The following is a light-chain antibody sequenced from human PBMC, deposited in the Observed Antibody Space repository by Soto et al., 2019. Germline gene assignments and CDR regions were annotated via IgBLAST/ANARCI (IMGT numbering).Light chain of an antibody. CDR1: QSVSSN. CDR2: GAS. J-gene: IGKJ1*01. CDR3: QKYNNWPQT. V-gene: IGKV3-15*01. Sequence: EIVMTQSPATLFVSPGERDTLSCRASQSVSSNLAWYQQKPGQAPRLLIYGASTRATGIPARFSGSGSGTEFTLTISSLQSEDFAVYYCQKYNNWPQTFGQGTKVEIK.